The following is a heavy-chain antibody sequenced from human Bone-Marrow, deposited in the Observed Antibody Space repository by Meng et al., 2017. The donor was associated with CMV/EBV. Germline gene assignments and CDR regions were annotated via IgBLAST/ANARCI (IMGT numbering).Heavy chain of an antibody. CDR1: GYTFTDYF. D-gene: IGHD3-3*01. J-gene: IGHJ4*02. CDR3: ARAEVLRFLEWFFPPPDY. V-gene: IGHV1-2*02. Sequence: ASVKVSCKASGYTFTDYFVHWVRQAPGQGLEWMGWINPDSGGTNYAQKFQGRVTMTRDTSINTAYMEVRRLRSDDTAVYYCARAEVLRFLEWFFPPPDYWGQGTLVTVPS. CDR2: INPDSGGT.